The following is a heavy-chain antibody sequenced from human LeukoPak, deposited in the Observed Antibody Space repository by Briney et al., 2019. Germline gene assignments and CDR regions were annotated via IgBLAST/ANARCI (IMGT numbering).Heavy chain of an antibody. D-gene: IGHD1-26*01. CDR1: GDSISSSNSY. CDR2: IYYTGGTSYSGST. V-gene: IGHV4-39*01. Sequence: SETQSLTCTVSGDSISSSNSYWGWIRQPPGKGLEWIGNIYYTGGTSYSGSTYYNPSLKSRVTISVDTSKNQFSLNLSSVTAADTAVYYCATRPLGGNYSGIWFDPWGQGTLVTVSS. J-gene: IGHJ5*02. CDR3: ATRPLGGNYSGIWFDP.